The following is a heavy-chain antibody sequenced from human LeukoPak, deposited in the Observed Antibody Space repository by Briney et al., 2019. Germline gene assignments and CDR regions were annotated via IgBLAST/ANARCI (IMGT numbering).Heavy chain of an antibody. V-gene: IGHV3-7*01. J-gene: IGHJ4*02. Sequence: GGSLRLSCTASGFTLSDYWMTWVRQAPGKGLEWVANIKQDGSAKYYVDSVKGRFTISRDNAKNPLYLQMDSLRVEDTATYYCARWRGSTSERSDYWGQGTLVTVSS. CDR2: IKQDGSAK. D-gene: IGHD2-2*01. CDR1: GFTLSDYW. CDR3: ARWRGSTSERSDY.